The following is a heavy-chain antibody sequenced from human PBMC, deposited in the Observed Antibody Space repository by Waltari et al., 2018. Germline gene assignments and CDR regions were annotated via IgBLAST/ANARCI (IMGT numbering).Heavy chain of an antibody. CDR3: ARDFSDILTGPADY. V-gene: IGHV1-2*02. CDR2: INPKSGAT. CDR1: GYTFTGHS. J-gene: IGHJ4*02. D-gene: IGHD3-9*01. Sequence: QVQLEQHGAEVEKPGASVKVTCKASGYTFTGHSIHWVRQAPGQGLEWMGWINPKSGATNYAQKFLGRVTMTRTTSISTAYMELSRLTSDDTAIYYCARDFSDILTGPADYWGQGTLVTVSS.